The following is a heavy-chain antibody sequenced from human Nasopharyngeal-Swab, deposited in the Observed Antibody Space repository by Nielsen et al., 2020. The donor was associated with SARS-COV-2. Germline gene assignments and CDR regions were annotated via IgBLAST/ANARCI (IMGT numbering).Heavy chain of an antibody. D-gene: IGHD3-22*01. CDR3: ARDLNYYDSSGYAPFDY. J-gene: IGHJ4*02. V-gene: IGHV4-39*07. CDR2: IYYSGST. CDR1: GGSFSSYY. Sequence: SETLSLTCTVYGGSFSSYYWGWIRQPPGKGLEWIGSIYYSGSTYYNPSLKSRVTISVDTSKNQFSLKLSSVTAADTAVYYCARDLNYYDSSGYAPFDYWGQGTLVTVSS.